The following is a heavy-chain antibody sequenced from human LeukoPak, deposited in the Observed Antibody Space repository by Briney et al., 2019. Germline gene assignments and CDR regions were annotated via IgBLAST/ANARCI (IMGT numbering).Heavy chain of an antibody. CDR1: GFTFSNAW. Sequence: PGGSLRLSCAASGFTFSNAWMSWVRQAPGKGLEWVGRIKSKTDGGTTDYASPVKGRFTISRDDSKNTLYLQMNSLKTEDTAVYYCTSKEGIVGATVLDYWGQGTLVTVSS. J-gene: IGHJ4*02. CDR3: TSKEGIVGATVLDY. D-gene: IGHD1-26*01. CDR2: IKSKTDGGTT. V-gene: IGHV3-15*01.